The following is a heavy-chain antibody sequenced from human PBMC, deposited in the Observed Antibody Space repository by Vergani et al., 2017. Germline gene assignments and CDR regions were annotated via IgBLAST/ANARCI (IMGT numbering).Heavy chain of an antibody. D-gene: IGHD1-1*01. J-gene: IGHJ2*01. CDR2: ISPGGSAT. CDR1: GFSLSRFW. V-gene: IGHV3-7*01. Sequence: EVQLVESGGGLVQPGGSLRLSCAASGFSLSRFWMSWVRQAPEKGLEWVAHISPGGSATSYVDSVKGRFTISRDNTKNSLSLQMSGLRVEGTAVYYCVRLPRGPWTFDLWGRGTLITVSS. CDR3: VRLPRGPWTFDL.